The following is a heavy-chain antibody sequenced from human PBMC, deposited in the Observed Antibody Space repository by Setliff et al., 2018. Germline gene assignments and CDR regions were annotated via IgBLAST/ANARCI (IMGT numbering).Heavy chain of an antibody. CDR3: ARVSEQYLAFDY. J-gene: IGHJ4*02. D-gene: IGHD4-4*01. CDR1: GYTLTAYY. Sequence: ASVKVSCKASGYTLTAYYMHWVRQAPGQGPEWMGWINPDSGATNFAQKFQGRVTMTRDTSTTTAYMDLGRLMSHDTAVYFCARVSEQYLAFDYWGQGTLVTVSS. V-gene: IGHV1-2*02. CDR2: INPDSGAT.